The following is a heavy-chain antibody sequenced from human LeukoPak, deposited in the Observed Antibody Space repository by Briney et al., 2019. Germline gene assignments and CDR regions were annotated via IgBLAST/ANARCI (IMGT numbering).Heavy chain of an antibody. D-gene: IGHD2-2*01. CDR3: ARQLGYCSGTSCYADKVDY. CDR2: IYYSGSP. CDR1: GGSISSSSYY. J-gene: IGHJ4*02. Sequence: SETLSLTCTVSGGSISSSSYYWGWIRQPPGKGLEWIGRIYYSGSPYYNPSLKSRVTISVDTSKNQFSLKLSSVTAADTAVYYCARQLGYCSGTSCYADKVDYWGQGTLVTVSS. V-gene: IGHV4-39*01.